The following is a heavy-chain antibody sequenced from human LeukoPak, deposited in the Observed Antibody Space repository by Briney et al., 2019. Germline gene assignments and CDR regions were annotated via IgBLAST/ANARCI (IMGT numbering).Heavy chain of an antibody. CDR3: ARRDIVVAPAAGGWFDP. J-gene: IGHJ5*02. Sequence: SETLSLTCAVYGGSFSGYYWSWIRQPSGKGLEWIGEINHSGSTNYNPSLKSRVTISVDTSKNQFSLKLSSVTAADTAVYYCARRDIVVAPAAGGWFDPWGQGTLVTVSS. CDR2: INHSGST. V-gene: IGHV4-34*01. D-gene: IGHD2-2*01. CDR1: GGSFSGYY.